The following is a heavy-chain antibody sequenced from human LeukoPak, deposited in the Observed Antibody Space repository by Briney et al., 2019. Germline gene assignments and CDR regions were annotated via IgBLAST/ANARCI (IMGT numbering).Heavy chain of an antibody. D-gene: IGHD3-10*01. Sequence: GGSLRLSRIASGFTFSQSGMYWVRQAPGKGLESLAIIWYDGSNTYYGDSVKGRFTISRDNSKNTLYLQMNSLRAEDTAVYYCAKDRAATDSGKRGYLDYWGLGLQVTVSS. V-gene: IGHV3-33*07. J-gene: IGHJ4*02. CDR1: GFTFSQSG. CDR2: IWYDGSNT. CDR3: AKDRAATDSGKRGYLDY.